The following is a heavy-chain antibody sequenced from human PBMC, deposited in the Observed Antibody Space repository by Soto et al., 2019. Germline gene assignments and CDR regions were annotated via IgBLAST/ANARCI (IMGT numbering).Heavy chain of an antibody. V-gene: IGHV4-30-4*01. CDR2: IYYSGST. CDR3: ARSGYSYGKYYYYGMDV. J-gene: IGHJ6*02. D-gene: IGHD5-18*01. CDR1: GGSISSGDYY. Sequence: TLSLTCTVSGGSISSGDYYWSWIRQPPGKGLEWIGYIYYSGSTYYNPSLKSRVTISVDTSKNQFSLKLSSVTAADTAVYYCARSGYSYGKYYYYGMDVWGQGTTVTVSS.